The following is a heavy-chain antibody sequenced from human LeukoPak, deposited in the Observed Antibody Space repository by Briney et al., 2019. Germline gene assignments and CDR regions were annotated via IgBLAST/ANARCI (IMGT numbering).Heavy chain of an antibody. CDR1: GGSISSTNW. J-gene: IGHJ4*02. Sequence: SGTLSLTCGVSGGSISSTNWWSWVRQPPGQGLEWIGEISLSGVTNYNPSLKSRVTMSLNRSKNHLSLTLTSVTAADTAVYYCSRESGAFSPFGYWGQGTLVTVSS. CDR2: ISLSGVT. CDR3: SRESGAFSPFGY. D-gene: IGHD1-26*01. V-gene: IGHV4-4*02.